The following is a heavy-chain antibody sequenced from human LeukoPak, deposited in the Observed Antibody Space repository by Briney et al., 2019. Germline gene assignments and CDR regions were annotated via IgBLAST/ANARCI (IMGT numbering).Heavy chain of an antibody. D-gene: IGHD2-15*01. CDR1: GYTFTDYF. CDR2: MNPNSGGT. CDR3: ARSNCRGARCYDY. J-gene: IGHJ4*02. Sequence: VNVSRKASGYTFTDYFMHGVGQAPRRGLAGVGWMNPNSGGTNYPHKFQGWLTITRHTDISTAYMELSRLRSDDTAVYYCARSNCRGARCYDYWGQGPLVTVSS. V-gene: IGHV1-2*04.